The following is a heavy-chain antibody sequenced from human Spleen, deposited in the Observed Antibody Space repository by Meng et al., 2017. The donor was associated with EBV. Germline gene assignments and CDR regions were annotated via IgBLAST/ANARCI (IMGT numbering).Heavy chain of an antibody. D-gene: IGHD6-13*01. CDR1: GGSFSGHY. CDR2: INHAGST. Sequence: QVQLQQWGAGLLKPSETLSLTCAVYGGSFSGHYWSWIRQSPGKGLEWIGEINHAGSTNYNPSLKSRVTISVDTSKNQFSLKLSSVTAADTAVYYCARDSLSSSWYRFDPWGQGTLVTVSS. V-gene: IGHV4-34*01. CDR3: ARDSLSSSWYRFDP. J-gene: IGHJ5*02.